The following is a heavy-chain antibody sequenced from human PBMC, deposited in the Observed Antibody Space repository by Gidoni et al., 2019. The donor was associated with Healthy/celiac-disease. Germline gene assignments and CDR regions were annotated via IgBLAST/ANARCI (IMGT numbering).Heavy chain of an antibody. CDR2: INPSGCST. CDR1: GYTVTSYY. Sequence: QVQLVQSGAEVKKPGASVKVSCKASGYTVTSYYMHWVRQAPGQGLEWMGIINPSGCSTSYAQKFQGRVTMTRDTSTSTVYMELSSLRSEDTAGYYCARDEAAAGPWYFDYWGQGTLVTVSS. CDR3: ARDEAAAGPWYFDY. J-gene: IGHJ4*02. V-gene: IGHV1-46*01. D-gene: IGHD6-13*01.